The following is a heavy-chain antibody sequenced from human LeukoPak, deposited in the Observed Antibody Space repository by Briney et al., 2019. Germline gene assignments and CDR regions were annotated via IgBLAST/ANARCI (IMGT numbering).Heavy chain of an antibody. D-gene: IGHD5-18*01. CDR1: GASFSDYY. Sequence: MTSETLSLTCAVYGASFSDYYWSWIRQPPGKGLEWIGEINHSGSTYYNPSLKSRVTISIDTSKNQFSLNLSSVTAADTAVYYCARGSTWIQLWLRGVHWFDPWGQGTLVTVSS. CDR2: INHSGST. V-gene: IGHV4-34*01. CDR3: ARGSTWIQLWLRGVHWFDP. J-gene: IGHJ5*02.